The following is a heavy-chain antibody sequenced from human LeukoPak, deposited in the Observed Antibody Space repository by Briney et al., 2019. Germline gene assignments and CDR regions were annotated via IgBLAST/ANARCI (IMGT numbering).Heavy chain of an antibody. CDR2: ISWNSGII. J-gene: IGHJ4*02. CDR3: ARSGYPGKFDY. D-gene: IGHD3-22*01. V-gene: IGHV3-9*03. Sequence: HPGGSLRLSCAASGFTFDDYAKQWVRQAPGKGLEWVSGISWNSGIIGYADSVKGRFTISRDNAKKSLYLQMNSLRAEDMALYYCARSGYPGKFDYWGQGTLVTVSS. CDR1: GFTFDDYA.